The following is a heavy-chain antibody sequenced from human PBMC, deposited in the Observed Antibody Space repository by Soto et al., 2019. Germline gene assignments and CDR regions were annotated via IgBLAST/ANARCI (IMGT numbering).Heavy chain of an antibody. CDR3: ARSLRITMVRGAYGGMDV. CDR1: GGSFSGYY. CDR2: INHSGST. D-gene: IGHD3-10*01. V-gene: IGHV4-34*01. J-gene: IGHJ6*02. Sequence: PSATLSLTCAVYGGSFSGYYWSWIRQPPGKGLEWIGEINHSGSTNYNPSLKSRVTISVDTSKNQFSLKLSSVTAADTAVYYCARSLRITMVRGAYGGMDVWGQGTTVTVSS.